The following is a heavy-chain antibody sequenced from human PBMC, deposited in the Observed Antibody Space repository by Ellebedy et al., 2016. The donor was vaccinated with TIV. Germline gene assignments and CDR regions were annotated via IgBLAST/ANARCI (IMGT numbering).Heavy chain of an antibody. CDR1: GFTFSTFA. CDR2: ISNSGDTT. D-gene: IGHD6-19*01. V-gene: IGHV3-23*01. CDR3: AKGGGWLYYFDY. J-gene: IGHJ4*01. Sequence: PGGSLRLSCAASGFTFSTFAMHRVRQAPGKGLEWVSAISNSGDTTYNADSVKARFTISRDNSKNTLYLQVNSLRAEDTAVYYCAKGGGWLYYFDYWGHGTLVTVSS.